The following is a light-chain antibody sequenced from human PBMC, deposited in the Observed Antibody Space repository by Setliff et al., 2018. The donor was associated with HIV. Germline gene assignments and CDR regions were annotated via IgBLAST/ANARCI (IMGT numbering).Light chain of an antibody. CDR2: TNS. J-gene: IGLJ1*01. CDR1: NSNIGTTT. CDR3: ASWDDSLKVYV. V-gene: IGLV1-44*01. Sequence: QSVLTQSPSVPGTPGQRVTISYSGSNSNIGTTTVNWYQRLPGAAPKLLIYTNSHRPSGVPDRFSGSKSGTSASLAISGLQSEDEAEYYCASWDDSLKVYVFGSGTKVTVL.